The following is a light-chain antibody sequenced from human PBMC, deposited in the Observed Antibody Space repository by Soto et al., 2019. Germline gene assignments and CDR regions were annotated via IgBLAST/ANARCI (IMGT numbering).Light chain of an antibody. CDR3: QQYNSYSYT. CDR1: QSISSW. J-gene: IGKJ2*01. Sequence: DIQMTQSPSTLSASVGDRVTITCRASQSISSWLAWYQQKPGKAPNLLSYDASSLESWVPSRFSGSGSGTEFTLTISRLQPDDFATYYCQQYNSYSYTFGQGTKLEIK. CDR2: DAS. V-gene: IGKV1-5*01.